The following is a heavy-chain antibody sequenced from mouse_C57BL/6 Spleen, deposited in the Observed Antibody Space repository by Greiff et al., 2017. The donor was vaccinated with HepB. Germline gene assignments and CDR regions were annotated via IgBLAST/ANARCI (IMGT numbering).Heavy chain of an antibody. D-gene: IGHD1-1*01. CDR1: GYTFTSYW. Sequence: QVQLQQPGAELVKPGASVKMSCKASGYTFTSYWITWVKQRPGQGLEWIGDIYPGSGSTNYNEKFKSKATLTVDTSSSTAYMQLSSLTSEDSAVYYCARDIYYGSSLDYWGQGTTLTVSS. V-gene: IGHV1-55*01. J-gene: IGHJ2*01. CDR3: ARDIYYGSSLDY. CDR2: IYPGSGST.